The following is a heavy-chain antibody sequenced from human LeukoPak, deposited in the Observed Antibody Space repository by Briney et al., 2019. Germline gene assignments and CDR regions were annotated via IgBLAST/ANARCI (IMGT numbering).Heavy chain of an antibody. CDR3: AKGDYDILTGYHDY. D-gene: IGHD3-9*01. Sequence: PGGSLRLSRAASGFTFSSYGMHWVRQAPGKGLEWVAVISYDGSNKYYADSVKGRFTISRDNSKNTLYLQMNSLRAEDTAVYYCAKGDYDILTGYHDYWGQGTLVTVSS. CDR1: GFTFSSYG. CDR2: ISYDGSNK. J-gene: IGHJ4*02. V-gene: IGHV3-30*18.